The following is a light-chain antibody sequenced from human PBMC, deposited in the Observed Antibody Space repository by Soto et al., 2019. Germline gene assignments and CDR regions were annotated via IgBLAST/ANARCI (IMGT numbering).Light chain of an antibody. CDR2: AAS. CDR1: QGISTY. V-gene: IGKV1-12*01. CDR3: QQAISFPIT. Sequence: DIQMTQSPSSVSASIGDRVSITCRASQGISTYLGWYQKKPGKAPKLLIYAASSLQTGVPSRFSGSGSGTDFTLTSSSLQPEDFGTYYCQQAISFPITFGQGTRLEIK. J-gene: IGKJ5*01.